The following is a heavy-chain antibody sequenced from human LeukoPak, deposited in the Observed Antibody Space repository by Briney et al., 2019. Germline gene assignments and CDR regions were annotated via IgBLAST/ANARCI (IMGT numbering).Heavy chain of an antibody. J-gene: IGHJ4*02. D-gene: IGHD3-10*01. Sequence: VGSLRLSCAASGFTFTSFAINWVRQAPGKGLEWVSAISGSGGSTYYANSVKGRFTISRDNSKNTLYLQMNSLRAEDTALYYCAKHTGSFDYWGQGTLVTVSS. CDR1: GFTFTSFA. V-gene: IGHV3-23*01. CDR2: ISGSGGST. CDR3: AKHTGSFDY.